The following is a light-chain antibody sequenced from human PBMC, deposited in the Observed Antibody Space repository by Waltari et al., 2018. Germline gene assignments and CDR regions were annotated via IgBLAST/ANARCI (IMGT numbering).Light chain of an antibody. CDR1: SSNIAINT. J-gene: IGLJ2*01. V-gene: IGLV1-44*01. Sequence: QSVLTQPPSASGTPGQTVSISCSGSSSNIAINTVTWYQQLPGMAPKLLINGTNQRPSGVPDRFSGSKSGTSASLAISGLQSEDEADYYCAAWDDSLYGRVFGGGTKLTVL. CDR2: GTN. CDR3: AAWDDSLYGRV.